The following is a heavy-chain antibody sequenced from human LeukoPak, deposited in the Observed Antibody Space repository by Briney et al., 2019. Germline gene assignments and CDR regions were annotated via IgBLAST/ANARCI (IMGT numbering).Heavy chain of an antibody. Sequence: GGSLRLSCAASGFTFSSYAMSWVRQAPGKGLEWVSVIYSGGSTYYADSVKGRFTISRHNSKNTLYLQMNSLRAEDTAVYYCARDSGIAVAGTVFAPNAFDIWGQGTMVTVSS. J-gene: IGHJ3*02. CDR2: IYSGGST. V-gene: IGHV3-53*04. CDR1: GFTFSSYA. CDR3: ARDSGIAVAGTVFAPNAFDI. D-gene: IGHD6-19*01.